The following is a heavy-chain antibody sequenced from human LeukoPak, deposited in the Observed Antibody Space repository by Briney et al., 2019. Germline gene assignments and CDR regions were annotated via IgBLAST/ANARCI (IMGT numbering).Heavy chain of an antibody. V-gene: IGHV1-2*02. CDR3: ARVEPNWDYGSGSPLAI. J-gene: IGHJ3*02. Sequence: GASVKVSCKASGYTFTGYYMHWVRQAPGQGLEWMGWINPNSGGTNYAQKFQGRVTMTRDTSISTAYMELSRLRSDDTAVYYCARVEPNWDYGSGSPLAIWGQGTIVTVSS. D-gene: IGHD3-10*01. CDR1: GYTFTGYY. CDR2: INPNSGGT.